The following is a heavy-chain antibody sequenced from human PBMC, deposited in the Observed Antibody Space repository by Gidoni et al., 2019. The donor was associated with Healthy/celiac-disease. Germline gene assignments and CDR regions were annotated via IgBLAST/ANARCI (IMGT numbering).Heavy chain of an antibody. CDR1: GYPFTGYY. CDR2: INPNSGGT. CDR3: AREGCSSTSCYRGADY. V-gene: IGHV1-2*02. J-gene: IGHJ4*02. D-gene: IGHD2-2*02. Sequence: QVQLVQSGAEVKKPWASVKVSCKASGYPFTGYYMHWVRPAPGQGLEWMGWINPNSGGTNYEQKFQGRVTMTRDTSISTAYRELSRLRADDTAVYYCAREGCSSTSCYRGADYWGQGTLVTVSS.